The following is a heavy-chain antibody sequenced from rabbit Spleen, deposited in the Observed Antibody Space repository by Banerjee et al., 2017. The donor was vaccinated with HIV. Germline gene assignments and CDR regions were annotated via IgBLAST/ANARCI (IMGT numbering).Heavy chain of an antibody. V-gene: IGHV1S45*01. CDR3: ARDSGSSFSSYGMDL. J-gene: IGHJ6*01. D-gene: IGHD8-1*01. CDR2: IEGGSSAFS. CDR1: GIDFTKYY. Sequence: QEQLTETGGGLVQPGGSLTLSCKASGIDFTKYYITWVRQAPGKGLEWIACIEGGSSAFSYFASWAKGRFTISKTSSTTVTLQMTSLTAADTATYFCARDSGSSFSSYGMDLWGQGTLVTVS.